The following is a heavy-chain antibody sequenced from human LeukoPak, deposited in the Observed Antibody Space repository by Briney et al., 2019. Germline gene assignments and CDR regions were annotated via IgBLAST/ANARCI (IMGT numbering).Heavy chain of an antibody. J-gene: IGHJ4*02. CDR3: ARESKDSSGYYCFDY. D-gene: IGHD3-22*01. CDR2: IGTGGDT. CDR1: GFAFSSYA. V-gene: IGHV3-47*01. Sequence: GGSLRPSCAASGFAFSSYALHWVRRAPGKGLEWVSAIGTGGDTYYADSVMVRFTISRDNSKNTLYLQMNSLRAEDTAVYYCARESKDSSGYYCFDYWGQGTLVTVSS.